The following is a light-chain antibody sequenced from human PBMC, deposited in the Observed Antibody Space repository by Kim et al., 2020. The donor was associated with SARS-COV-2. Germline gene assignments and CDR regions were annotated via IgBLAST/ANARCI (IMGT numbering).Light chain of an antibody. V-gene: IGKV4-1*01. CDR1: QTVLSSSNNKNT. J-gene: IGKJ2*01. Sequence: DIVMTQSPDSLAVSLGERATSTCKSSQTVLSSSNNKNTLAWYQQKSGQPPKLLIYWASTRESGVPDRFSGSGSGTDFTLTISSLQAEDVAVYYCQQYYNPPYTFGQGTKLEIK. CDR3: QQYYNPPYT. CDR2: WAS.